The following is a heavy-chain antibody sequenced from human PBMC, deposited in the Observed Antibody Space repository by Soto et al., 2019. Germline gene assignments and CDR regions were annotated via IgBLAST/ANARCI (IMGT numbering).Heavy chain of an antibody. CDR3: AKKLGREQLVFDY. Sequence: GGSLRLSCAASGFTFSSYAMSWVRQAPGKGLEWVSAISGSGGSTYYADSVKGRFTISRDTSKNTLYLQMNSLRAEDTAVYYCAKKLGREQLVFDYWGKGTLVTVSS. CDR2: ISGSGGST. J-gene: IGHJ4*02. V-gene: IGHV3-23*01. D-gene: IGHD6-6*01. CDR1: GFTFSSYA.